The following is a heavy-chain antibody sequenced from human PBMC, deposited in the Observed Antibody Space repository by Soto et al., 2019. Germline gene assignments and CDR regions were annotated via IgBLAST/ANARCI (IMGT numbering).Heavy chain of an antibody. J-gene: IGHJ4*02. CDR1: GYTFTGYY. CDR3: AGDNDTSGYYDY. CDR2: INPNSGGT. Sequence: QVQLVQSGTEVKKPGASVKVSCKASGYTFTGYYIHWVRQAPGQGLEWMGWINPNSGGTNYVQKFQGRVTMPRDTSISTAYLELSRLRSDDTAVYYCAGDNDTSGYYDYGGQGTLVTVSS. V-gene: IGHV1-2*02. D-gene: IGHD3-22*01.